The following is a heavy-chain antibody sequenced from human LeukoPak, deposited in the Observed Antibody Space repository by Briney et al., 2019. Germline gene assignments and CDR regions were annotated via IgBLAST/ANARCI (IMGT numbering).Heavy chain of an antibody. V-gene: IGHV3-33*01. CDR1: GFTFSSYG. D-gene: IGHD3-22*01. J-gene: IGHJ4*02. CDR3: ARGGRYYDSSDYSDY. CDR2: IWYDGSNK. Sequence: PGGSLRLSCAASGFTFSSYGMHWVRQAPGKGLEWVAVIWYDGSNKYYADSVKGRFAISRDNSKNTLYLQMNSLRAEDTAVYYCARGGRYYDSSDYSDYWGQGTLVTVSS.